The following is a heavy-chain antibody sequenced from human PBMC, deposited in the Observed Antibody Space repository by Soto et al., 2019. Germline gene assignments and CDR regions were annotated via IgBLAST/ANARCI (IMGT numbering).Heavy chain of an antibody. CDR2: IFSNDEK. CDR1: GFSLSNARMG. CDR3: ARILRGDYASGY. V-gene: IGHV2-26*01. J-gene: IGHJ4*02. Sequence: SGPTLVNPTETLTLTCTVSGFSLSNARMGVSWIRQPPGKALEWLAHIFSNDEKSYGTSLKSRLTISKDTSKSQVVLTMTNMDPVDTATYYCARILRGDYASGYWGQGTLVTVSS. D-gene: IGHD4-17*01.